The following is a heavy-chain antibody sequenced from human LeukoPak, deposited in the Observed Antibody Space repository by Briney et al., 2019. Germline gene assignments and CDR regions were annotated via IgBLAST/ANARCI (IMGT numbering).Heavy chain of an antibody. D-gene: IGHD4-17*01. CDR1: GYSFTSYW. Sequence: TGESLKISCKGSGYSFTSYWIGWVRQMPGEGLEWMGIIYPGDSDTRYSPSFQGQVTISADKSISTAYLQWSSLKASDTAMYYCARHATGGAVTMLIDYWGQGTLVTVSS. V-gene: IGHV5-51*01. CDR3: ARHATGGAVTMLIDY. J-gene: IGHJ4*02. CDR2: IYPGDSDT.